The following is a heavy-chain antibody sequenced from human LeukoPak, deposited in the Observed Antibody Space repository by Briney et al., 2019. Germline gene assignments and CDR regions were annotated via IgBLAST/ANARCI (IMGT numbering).Heavy chain of an antibody. Sequence: GGSLRLSCAASGFTFSSYWMSWVRQAPGKGLEWVANINQDGSENHYVDSVKGRFTISRDNAQNSLYLQMNSLRAEDTAVYYCAGQAFGSSYYFDYWGQGTLVTVSS. J-gene: IGHJ4*02. CDR3: AGQAFGSSYYFDY. D-gene: IGHD3-3*02. V-gene: IGHV3-7*01. CDR1: GFTFSSYW. CDR2: INQDGSEN.